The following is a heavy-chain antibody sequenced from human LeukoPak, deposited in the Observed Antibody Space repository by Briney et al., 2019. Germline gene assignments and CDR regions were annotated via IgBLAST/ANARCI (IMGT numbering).Heavy chain of an antibody. V-gene: IGHV1-8*01. Sequence: ASVKVSCKASGCTLTSYDINWVRQATGQGLEWMGWMNFESGNTGYAQKFQGRVTMTKNTSIGTAYMELSSLRSEDTAVYYCVREVTRYFDYWGQGTLVTVSS. CDR3: VREVTRYFDY. D-gene: IGHD1-1*01. CDR2: MNFESGNT. J-gene: IGHJ4*02. CDR1: GCTLTSYD.